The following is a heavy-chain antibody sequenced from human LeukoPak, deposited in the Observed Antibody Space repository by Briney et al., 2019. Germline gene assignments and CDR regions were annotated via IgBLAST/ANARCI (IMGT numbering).Heavy chain of an antibody. Sequence: GGSLRLSCAASGFTFSSYAMSWVRQAPGKGLEWVSAISGSGGSTYYADSVKGRFTISRDNAKNSLYLQMNSLRAEATAVYYCARIGYSSGWYPGGFDYWGQGTLVTVSS. CDR3: ARIGYSSGWYPGGFDY. V-gene: IGHV3-23*01. J-gene: IGHJ4*02. D-gene: IGHD6-19*01. CDR1: GFTFSSYA. CDR2: ISGSGGST.